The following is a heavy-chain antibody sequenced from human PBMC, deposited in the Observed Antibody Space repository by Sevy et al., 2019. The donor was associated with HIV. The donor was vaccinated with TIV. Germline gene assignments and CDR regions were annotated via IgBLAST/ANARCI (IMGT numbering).Heavy chain of an antibody. CDR3: SREGSEGTVAQPDAFDF. Sequence: GGSLRLSCTASGFTFGDYAMSWFRQAPGKGLEWVGFIRSKTYGGTTEYAASVKGRFTISRADSKSIAYLQMNSLKTEDTAVYYCSREGSEGTVAQPDAFDFWGQGTMVTVSS. J-gene: IGHJ3*01. D-gene: IGHD6-19*01. V-gene: IGHV3-49*03. CDR2: IRSKTYGGTT. CDR1: GFTFGDYA.